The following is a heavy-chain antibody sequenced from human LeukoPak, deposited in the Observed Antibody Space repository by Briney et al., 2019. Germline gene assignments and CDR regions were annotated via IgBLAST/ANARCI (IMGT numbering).Heavy chain of an antibody. V-gene: IGHV3-33*01. CDR2: IWYDGSNK. CDR1: GFTFSSYG. CDR3: ARSRWYGDYYYYYYMDV. J-gene: IGHJ6*03. Sequence: GGSLRLSCAASGFTFSSYGMHWVRQAPGKGQEWVAVIWYDGSNKYYADSVKGRFTISRDNSKNTLYLQMNNLRAEDTAVYYCARSRWYGDYYYYYYMDVWGKGTTVTVSS. D-gene: IGHD4-17*01.